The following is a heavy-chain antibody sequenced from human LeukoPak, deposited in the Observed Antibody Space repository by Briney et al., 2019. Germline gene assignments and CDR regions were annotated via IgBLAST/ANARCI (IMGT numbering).Heavy chain of an antibody. J-gene: IGHJ4*02. V-gene: IGHV3-23*01. CDR3: AKDALISFRGAWSQSDY. Sequence: PGGSLRLSCAASGFTVSSNYMSWVRQAPGKGLEWVSGISGNGGSTYYADSVKGRFTVSRDNSKNTLYLQMNSLRADDTAVYYCAKDALISFRGAWSQSDYWGQGTLVTVSS. CDR2: ISGNGGST. CDR1: GFTVSSNY. D-gene: IGHD3-16*02.